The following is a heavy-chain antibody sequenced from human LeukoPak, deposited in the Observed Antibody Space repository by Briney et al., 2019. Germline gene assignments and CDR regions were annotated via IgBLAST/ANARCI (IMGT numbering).Heavy chain of an antibody. CDR1: GFTFSNYA. CDR3: AKDLGESWFDP. V-gene: IGHV3-23*01. Sequence: GGSLRLSCAASGFTFSNYAMSWVRQAPGKGLEWVSSISSSGDTTYYADSVKGRFTISRDNSKTTLSLQMNSLGAEDTALYYCAKDLGESWFDPWGQGTLVTVSS. J-gene: IGHJ5*02. CDR2: ISSSGDTT.